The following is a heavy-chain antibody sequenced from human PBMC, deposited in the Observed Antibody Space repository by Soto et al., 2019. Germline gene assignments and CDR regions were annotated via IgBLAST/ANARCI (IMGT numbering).Heavy chain of an antibody. CDR2: IPYSGST. V-gene: IGHV4-30-4*01. Sequence: QVQLQESGPGLVKPSQTLSLTCTVSGVSISSGNHYWSWLRQTPGKGLEWIAYIPYSGSTYYNPSLKSRLAISVDTFKNQFSLRLSSFTAADAAVYYCGREIAARPNWFDPWGQGTLVTVSS. CDR1: GVSISSGNHY. CDR3: GREIAARPNWFDP. D-gene: IGHD6-6*01. J-gene: IGHJ5*02.